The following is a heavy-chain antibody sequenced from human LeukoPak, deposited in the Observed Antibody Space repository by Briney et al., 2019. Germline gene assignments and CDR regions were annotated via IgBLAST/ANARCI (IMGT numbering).Heavy chain of an antibody. D-gene: IGHD3-16*02. CDR2: INPNSGGT. Sequence: ASVKVSCKASGYTFTGYYMHWVRQAPGQGLEWMGWINPNSGGTNYAQKFQGWVTMTRDTSISTAYMELSRLRSDDTAVYYCARDPAYYDYVWGSYRTREDAFDIWGQGTMVTVSS. CDR1: GYTFTGYY. J-gene: IGHJ3*02. CDR3: ARDPAYYDYVWGSYRTREDAFDI. V-gene: IGHV1-2*04.